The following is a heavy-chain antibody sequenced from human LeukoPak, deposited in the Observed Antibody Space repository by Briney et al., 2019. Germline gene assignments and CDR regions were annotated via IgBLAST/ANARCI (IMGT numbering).Heavy chain of an antibody. D-gene: IGHD2-15*01. Sequence: PGGSLRLSCAASGFTFSNYWMNWVRQAPGKGLEWVANIKQDGSEKYYVDSVKGRFTISRDNSKNTLYLQMNTLRAEDTALYYRARDNYCHGGICYSIGAFDIWGQGTLVSVSS. V-gene: IGHV3-7*01. CDR2: IKQDGSEK. CDR3: ARDNYCHGGICYSIGAFDI. J-gene: IGHJ3*02. CDR1: GFTFSNYW.